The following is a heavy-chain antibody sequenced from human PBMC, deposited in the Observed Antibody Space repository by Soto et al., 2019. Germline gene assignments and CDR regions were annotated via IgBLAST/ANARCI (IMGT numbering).Heavy chain of an antibody. CDR3: AKDMGGYYFEPNDY. Sequence: QVQLVQSGPEVKKPGASVKVSCKTSGYTFTSYGISWVRQAPGQGLEWMGWITANNVNTNYAQKFQVRVTMTTDTSTATAYMELRSLRSDATAVYYCAKDMGGYYFEPNDYWGQGTLVTVSS. D-gene: IGHD3-22*01. V-gene: IGHV1-18*01. J-gene: IGHJ4*02. CDR1: GYTFTSYG. CDR2: ITANNVNT.